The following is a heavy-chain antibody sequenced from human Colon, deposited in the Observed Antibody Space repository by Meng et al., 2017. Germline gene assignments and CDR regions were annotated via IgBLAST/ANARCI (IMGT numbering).Heavy chain of an antibody. Sequence: QLPVSAPERLWPSDTLSLTCPVSGGSVSSGSHYCSWIRQPPGKGLEFIAYVDYSGNTNYNPSLKVRVTTSIDMSKSQFSLKVSSVTAADTAVYYCAIGPWELDYWGQGLLVTVSS. J-gene: IGHJ4*02. CDR1: GGSVSSGSHY. V-gene: IGHV4-61*01. CDR2: VDYSGNT. D-gene: IGHD1-26*01. CDR3: AIGPWELDY.